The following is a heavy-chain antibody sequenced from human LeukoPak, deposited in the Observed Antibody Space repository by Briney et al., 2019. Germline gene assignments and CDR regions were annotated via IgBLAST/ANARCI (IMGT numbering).Heavy chain of an antibody. V-gene: IGHV1-69*13. CDR2: IIPIFGTV. CDR3: AGGRHSSGWYVGVMEVYYYGMDV. J-gene: IGHJ6*04. D-gene: IGHD6-19*01. Sequence: ASVKVSCKASGGTFSSYAISWVRQAPGQGLEWMGGIIPIFGTVNYAQKFQGRVTITADESTSTAYMELSSLRSEDTAVYYCAGGRHSSGWYVGVMEVYYYGMDVWGKGTTVTVSS. CDR1: GGTFSSYA.